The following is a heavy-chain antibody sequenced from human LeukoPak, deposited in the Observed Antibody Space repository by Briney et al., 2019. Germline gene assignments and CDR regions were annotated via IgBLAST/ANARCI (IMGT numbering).Heavy chain of an antibody. Sequence: ESLKISCKGSGYSFTSYWIGWVRQMPGKGLEWMGIIYPGDSDTRYSPSFQGQVTISADKSISTAYLQWSSLKASDTAMYYCARRSIVVVPAAKGIYFDYWGQGTLVTVSS. CDR3: ARRSIVVVPAAKGIYFDY. J-gene: IGHJ4*02. D-gene: IGHD2-2*01. CDR1: GYSFTSYW. CDR2: IYPGDSDT. V-gene: IGHV5-51*01.